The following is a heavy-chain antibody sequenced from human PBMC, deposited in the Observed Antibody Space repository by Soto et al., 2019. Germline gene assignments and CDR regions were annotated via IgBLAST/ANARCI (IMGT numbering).Heavy chain of an antibody. J-gene: IGHJ1*01. CDR3: ARWGTTGGLDV. D-gene: IGHD3-16*01. V-gene: IGHV3-30*19. CDR2: TSYDGSNK. CDR1: GFTFRSYV. Sequence: QVQLVESGGGVVQPGTSLRVFCVGSGFTFRSYVIHWVRQAPGKGLEWVALTSYDGSNKYYGDSVRGRFTISRDNSRNTVDLQMDSLRVEDTALYYCARWGTTGGLDVWGQGTLVSVS.